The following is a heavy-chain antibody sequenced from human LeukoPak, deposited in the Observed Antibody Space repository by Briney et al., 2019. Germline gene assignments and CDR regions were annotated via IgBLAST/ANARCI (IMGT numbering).Heavy chain of an antibody. CDR2: IYYSGGT. V-gene: IGHV4-59*01. Sequence: SETLSLTCTVSGGSIGSYYRSWIRQPPGKGLEWIGYIYYSGGTNYNPSLKSRVTISVDTSKNQFSLKLSSVTAADTAVYYCARVDSYGPDYWGQGTLVTVSS. D-gene: IGHD5-18*01. CDR3: ARVDSYGPDY. J-gene: IGHJ4*02. CDR1: GGSIGSYY.